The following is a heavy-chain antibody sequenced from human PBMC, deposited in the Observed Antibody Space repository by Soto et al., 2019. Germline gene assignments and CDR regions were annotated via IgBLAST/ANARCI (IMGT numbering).Heavy chain of an antibody. Sequence: QVQLQASGPGLVKPSETLSLSCTVSGGSVSSGGSFWTWIRQPPGKGLKWIGYISYSGNTNYNSSLKSRVTISVDTSKQQFSLKLISVTAADTAVYYCARGQNWNYDSWGQGTLVTVSS. CDR3: ARGQNWNYDS. CDR2: ISYSGNT. V-gene: IGHV4-61*08. J-gene: IGHJ4*02. CDR1: GGSVSSGGSF. D-gene: IGHD1-1*01.